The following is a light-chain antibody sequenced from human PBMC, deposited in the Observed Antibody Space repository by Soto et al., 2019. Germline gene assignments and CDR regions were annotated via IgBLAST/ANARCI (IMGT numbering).Light chain of an antibody. CDR1: SANIGARYD. Sequence: QSVLTQPPSVSGAPGQRVTISCTGSSANIGARYDVHWYQHLPGTAPKLLIYGNSNRPSGVPDRFSGSKSGTSASLAITGLQAEDEADYYCQSYDSSLSGSYVFXPGTKVTVL. V-gene: IGLV1-40*01. CDR2: GNS. CDR3: QSYDSSLSGSYV. J-gene: IGLJ1*01.